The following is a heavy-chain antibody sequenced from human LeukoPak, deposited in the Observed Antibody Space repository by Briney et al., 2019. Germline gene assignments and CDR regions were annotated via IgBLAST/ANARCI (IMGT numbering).Heavy chain of an antibody. CDR2: IYYSGST. D-gene: IGHD6-19*01. Sequence: XXWLRQPXXXXXXXIGTIYYSGSTYYNPSLKSRVTISIDTSKNQFSLRLSSVIAADTAVFYCARSTDGTTSSGWYVDYWGQGTLVTVSS. J-gene: IGHJ4*02. V-gene: IGHV4-39*01. CDR3: ARSTDGTTSSGWYVDY.